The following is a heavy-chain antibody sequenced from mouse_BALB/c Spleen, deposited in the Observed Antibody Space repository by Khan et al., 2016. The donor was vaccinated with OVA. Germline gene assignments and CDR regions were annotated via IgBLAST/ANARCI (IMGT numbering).Heavy chain of an antibody. CDR3: ARAFYNGAWFAY. D-gene: IGHD1-3*01. Sequence: QVQLKESGPGLVAPSQTLSITCTVSGFSLSNYGVHWVRQPPGKGLEWLGVIWAGGGTNHNSALMSRLSISKDDSKSQVFLKMNSLQTDDTAMYYCARAFYNGAWFAYWGQGTLVTVSA. V-gene: IGHV2-9*02. J-gene: IGHJ3*01. CDR2: IWAGGGT. CDR1: GFSLSNYG.